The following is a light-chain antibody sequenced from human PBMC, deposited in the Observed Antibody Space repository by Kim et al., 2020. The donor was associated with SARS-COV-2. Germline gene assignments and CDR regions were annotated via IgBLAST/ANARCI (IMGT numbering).Light chain of an antibody. J-gene: IGKJ4*01. CDR3: QHYSKWPLT. Sequence: VSPGERVTLYCRASGSVSTDLAWYQHKPGQAPRLLIHDASARVTGIPGTFTASGSGTEFTLTISSLQSEDSAVYYCQHYSKWPLTFGGGAKVDIK. CDR2: DAS. CDR1: GSVSTD. V-gene: IGKV3-15*01.